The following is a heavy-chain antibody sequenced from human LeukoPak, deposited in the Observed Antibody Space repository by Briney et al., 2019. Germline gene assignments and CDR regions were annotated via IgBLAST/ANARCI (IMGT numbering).Heavy chain of an antibody. J-gene: IGHJ4*02. V-gene: IGHV1-2*02. Sequence: GASVKVSCKASGYTFTGYYMHWVRQAPGQGLEWMGWINPNSGGTNYAQKFQGRVTMTRDTSISTAYMELSRLRSDDTAVYYCARNFRLGGGNSGVDYWGQGTLVTVSS. D-gene: IGHD4-23*01. CDR1: GYTFTGYY. CDR2: INPNSGGT. CDR3: ARNFRLGGGNSGVDY.